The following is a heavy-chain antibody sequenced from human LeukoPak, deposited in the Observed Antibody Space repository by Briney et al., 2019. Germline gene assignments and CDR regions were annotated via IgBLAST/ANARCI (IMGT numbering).Heavy chain of an antibody. D-gene: IGHD6-6*01. J-gene: IGHJ6*02. CDR2: ISYDGSNK. CDR3: AREYSSSSYYYYGMDV. CDR1: GFTFSSYA. V-gene: IGHV3-30-3*01. Sequence: GGSLRLSCAASGFTFSSYAMHWVRQAPGKGREWVAVISYDGSNKYYADSVKGRFTISRDNSKNTLYLQMNSLRAEDTAVYYCAREYSSSSYYYYGMDVWGQGTTVTVSS.